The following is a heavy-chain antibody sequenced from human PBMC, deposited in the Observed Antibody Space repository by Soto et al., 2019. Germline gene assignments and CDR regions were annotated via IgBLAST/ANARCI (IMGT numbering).Heavy chain of an antibody. D-gene: IGHD3-10*01. CDR3: VRDRGYPDSFDI. CDR1: GFNFGTFW. V-gene: IGHV3-74*01. J-gene: IGHJ3*02. Sequence: GGSLRLSCATSGFNFGTFWRHWVRQAPGKGLVWVSRINSDGTTIVYADSVKGRFTISRDNAKNTLYLQMNSLRVEDTAVYFCVRDRGYPDSFDIWGPGTRVTVSS. CDR2: INSDGTTI.